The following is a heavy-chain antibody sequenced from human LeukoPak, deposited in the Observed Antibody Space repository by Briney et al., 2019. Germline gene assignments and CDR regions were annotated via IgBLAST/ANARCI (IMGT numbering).Heavy chain of an antibody. J-gene: IGHJ4*02. V-gene: IGHV3-53*01. Sequence: GGSLRLSCAASGFTVSSNYMSWVRQAPGKGLEWVSVIYSGGSTYYADSVKGRFTTSRDNSKNTLYLQMNSLRAEDTAVYYCARDAYCSGGSCYSHYFDYWGQGTLVTVSS. CDR2: IYSGGST. CDR1: GFTVSSNY. CDR3: ARDAYCSGGSCYSHYFDY. D-gene: IGHD2-15*01.